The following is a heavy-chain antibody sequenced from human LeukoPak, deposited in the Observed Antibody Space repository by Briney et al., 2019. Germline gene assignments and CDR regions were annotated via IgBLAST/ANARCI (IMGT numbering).Heavy chain of an antibody. J-gene: IGHJ4*02. V-gene: IGHV3-11*01. CDR3: ARERGYYDSSGYSVLDY. CDR2: ISSSGSTI. D-gene: IGHD3-22*01. CDR1: GFTFSDYY. Sequence: RGGSLRLSCAASGFTFSDYYMSWIRQAPGRGLEWVSYISSSGSTIYYADSVKGRFTISRDNAKNSLYLQMNSLRAEDTAVYYCARERGYYDSSGYSVLDYWGQGTLVTVSS.